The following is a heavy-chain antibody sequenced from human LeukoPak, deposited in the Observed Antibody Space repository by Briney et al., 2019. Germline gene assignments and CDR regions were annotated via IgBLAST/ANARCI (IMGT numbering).Heavy chain of an antibody. J-gene: IGHJ4*02. CDR3: VKFARNPSGHFDY. D-gene: IGHD5-12*01. V-gene: IGHV3-23*01. CDR2: ISGSGGST. Sequence: QPGGPLRLSCAASGFTFSSYAMSWGRQAPGKGLEWVSGISGSGGSTYYADSVKGRFTIYRDNSKNTLYLQMNSLRADDTAVYYCVKFARNPSGHFDYWGQGTLVTVTS. CDR1: GFTFSSYA.